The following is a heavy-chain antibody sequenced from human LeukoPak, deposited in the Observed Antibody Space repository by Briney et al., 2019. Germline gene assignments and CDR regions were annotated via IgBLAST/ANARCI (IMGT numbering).Heavy chain of an antibody. D-gene: IGHD5-24*01. CDR1: GFTFSSYE. CDR2: ISSSGSTI. Sequence: EGSLRLSCAASGFTFSSYEMNWVHQAPGKGLEWVSYISSSGSTIYYADSVKGRFTISRDDANNSLYLQMNSLRAEDTAVYYCARDRQRWLQSPNDAFDIWGQGTMVTVSS. CDR3: ARDRQRWLQSPNDAFDI. V-gene: IGHV3-48*03. J-gene: IGHJ3*02.